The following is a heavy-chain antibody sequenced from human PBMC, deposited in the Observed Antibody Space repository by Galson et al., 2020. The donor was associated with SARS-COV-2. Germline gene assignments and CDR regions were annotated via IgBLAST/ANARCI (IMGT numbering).Heavy chain of an antibody. Sequence: GESLKISCAASGFTFSSYAMHWVRQAPGKGLEWVAVISYDGSNKYYADSVKGRFTISRDNSKNTLYLQMNSLRAGDTAVYYCARDRGYCSGGSCYDGHYFDYWGQGTLVTVSS. CDR2: ISYDGSNK. CDR1: GFTFSSYA. J-gene: IGHJ4*02. CDR3: ARDRGYCSGGSCYDGHYFDY. V-gene: IGHV3-30-3*01. D-gene: IGHD2-15*01.